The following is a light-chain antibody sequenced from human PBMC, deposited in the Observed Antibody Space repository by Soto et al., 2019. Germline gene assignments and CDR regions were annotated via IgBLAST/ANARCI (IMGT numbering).Light chain of an antibody. V-gene: IGLV1-44*01. Sequence: QSVLTQPPSASGTPGQRVTISCSGSSSNIGINSVNWYQQLPGTAPKLLISSNTQRPSGVPDRFSGSKSGTSASLAISGIQSEDEADYYCAAWDDSLNGPVFGGGTKLTVL. CDR3: AAWDDSLNGPV. CDR1: SSNIGINS. CDR2: SNT. J-gene: IGLJ3*02.